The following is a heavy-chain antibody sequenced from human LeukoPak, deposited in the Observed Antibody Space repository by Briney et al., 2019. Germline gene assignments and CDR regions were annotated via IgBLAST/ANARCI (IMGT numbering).Heavy chain of an antibody. V-gene: IGHV3-23*01. CDR3: ARKMKTGDRVGTFDI. D-gene: IGHD1-1*01. J-gene: IGHJ3*02. CDR1: GFTFSSYA. CDR2: NRGSGDST. Sequence: PGGSLRLSCAASGFTFSSYAMSWVRQAPGKGLEWVSGNRGSGDSTYYADSVQGRFTISRDNAKNSLYLQMNSLTAEDTAVYCCARKMKTGDRVGTFDIWGQGTMVTVSS.